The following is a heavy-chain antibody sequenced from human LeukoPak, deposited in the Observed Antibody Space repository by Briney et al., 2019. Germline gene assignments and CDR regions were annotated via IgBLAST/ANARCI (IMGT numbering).Heavy chain of an antibody. D-gene: IGHD1-26*01. Sequence: GGSLRLSCAASGFTFSSHAMSWVRQAPGKGLEWVSGISGSGGNTYYAHSVKGRFTISRDNSKNTLWLQMNSLTAEDTAIYHCAKDFLGSIPDAFDVWGQGTMVTVSS. CDR1: GFTFSSHA. V-gene: IGHV3-23*01. CDR2: ISGSGGNT. J-gene: IGHJ3*01. CDR3: AKDFLGSIPDAFDV.